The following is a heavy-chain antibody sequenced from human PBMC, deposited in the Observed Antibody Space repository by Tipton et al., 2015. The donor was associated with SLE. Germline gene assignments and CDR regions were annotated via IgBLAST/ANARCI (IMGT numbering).Heavy chain of an antibody. V-gene: IGHV4-61*09. CDR1: GGSISSGSYY. CDR3: ARDPLGWELRTDWYFDL. CDR2: IYTSGST. Sequence: TLSLTCTVSGGSISSGSYYWSWIRQPAGKGLEWIGYIYTSGSTNYNPSLKSRVTISADTSKNQFSLKLSSVTAADTAVYYCARDPLGWELRTDWYFDLWGRGTLVTVSS. D-gene: IGHD1-26*01. J-gene: IGHJ2*01.